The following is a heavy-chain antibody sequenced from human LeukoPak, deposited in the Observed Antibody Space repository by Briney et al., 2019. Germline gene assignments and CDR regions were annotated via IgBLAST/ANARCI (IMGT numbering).Heavy chain of an antibody. Sequence: ASVKVSCKASGYTFTSYYIHWVRQAPGQGLDWMGIVNTRGGSISYAQKFQGRVTMTRDTSTSTVYMELSSLRSEDTTVYYCARDAPDDSSGYYFDYWGQGTLVTVSS. V-gene: IGHV1-46*01. CDR3: ARDAPDDSSGYYFDY. CDR2: VNTRGGSI. D-gene: IGHD3-22*01. CDR1: GYTFTSYY. J-gene: IGHJ4*02.